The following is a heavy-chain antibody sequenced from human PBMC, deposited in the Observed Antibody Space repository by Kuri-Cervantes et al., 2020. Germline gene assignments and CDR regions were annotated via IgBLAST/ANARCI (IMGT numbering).Heavy chain of an antibody. V-gene: IGHV1-69*04. D-gene: IGHD3-22*01. J-gene: IGHJ5*02. Sequence: SVKVSCKASGGTFSSYTISWVRQAPGQGLEWMGRIIPILGIANYAQKFQGRVTITADKSTSTAYMGLSSLRSEDTAVYYCARDLAFYYDSSGLAGFDPWGQGTLVTVSS. CDR2: IIPILGIA. CDR3: ARDLAFYYDSSGLAGFDP. CDR1: GGTFSSYT.